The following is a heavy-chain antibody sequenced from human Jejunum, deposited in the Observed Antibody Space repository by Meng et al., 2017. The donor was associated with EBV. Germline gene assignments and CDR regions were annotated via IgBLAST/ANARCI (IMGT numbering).Heavy chain of an antibody. CDR1: ACSIAMSTYC. J-gene: IGHJ4*02. CDR3: ATHNTMYSSTPKFDF. Sequence: KHSDTSCLDYLSSACSIAMSTYCWSCISQPAGHGLAWIGSIYHGVHSYYTPSLKSRCPISVDASKIHFSLKRTFVTAVYTAMYYCATHNTMYSSTPKFDFWGQGTLVTVS. CDR2: IYHGVHS. V-gene: IGHV4-39*05. D-gene: IGHD2-2*01.